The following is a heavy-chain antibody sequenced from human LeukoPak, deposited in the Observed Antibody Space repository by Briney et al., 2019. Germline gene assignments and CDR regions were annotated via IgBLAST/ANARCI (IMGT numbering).Heavy chain of an antibody. V-gene: IGHV3-48*01. CDR1: GFTFSSYS. D-gene: IGHD3/OR15-3a*01. J-gene: IGHJ4*02. Sequence: PGGSLRLSCAASGFTFSSYSMNWVRQAPGKGLEWVSYISSSSSTIYYADSVKGRFTISRDNAKNSLYLQMNSLRAEDTAVYYCARTAWTKEIDYWGQGTLVTVSS. CDR2: ISSSSSTI. CDR3: ARTAWTKEIDY.